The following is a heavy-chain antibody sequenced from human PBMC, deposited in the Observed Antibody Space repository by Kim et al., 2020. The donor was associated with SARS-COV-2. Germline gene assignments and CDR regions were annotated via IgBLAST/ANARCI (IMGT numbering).Heavy chain of an antibody. D-gene: IGHD6-19*01. CDR1: GFTFSSYE. Sequence: GGSLRLSCAASGFTFSSYEMNWVRQAPGKGLEWVSYISSSGSTIYYADSVKGRFTISRDNAKNSLYLQMNSLRAEDTAVYYCARDEGSSGWYRPSYFDYWGQGTLDTVSS. CDR2: ISSSGSTI. J-gene: IGHJ4*02. V-gene: IGHV3-48*03. CDR3: ARDEGSSGWYRPSYFDY.